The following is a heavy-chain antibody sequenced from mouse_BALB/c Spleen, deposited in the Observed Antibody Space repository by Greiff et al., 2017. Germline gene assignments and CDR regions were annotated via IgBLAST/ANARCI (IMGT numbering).Heavy chain of an antibody. J-gene: IGHJ4*01. D-gene: IGHD1-1*01. V-gene: IGHV14-1*02. Sequence: VQLQQSGPELVRPGALVKMSCKASGFTFTDYDMHWVKQSPEQGLEWIGLIGPDNGNTKYNPKFQGKASITADTSSNTAYLQLSSLTSEESAVYYCARLGSAMDYWGQGTPVTVSA. CDR2: IGPDNGNT. CDR1: GFTFTDYD. CDR3: ARLGSAMDY.